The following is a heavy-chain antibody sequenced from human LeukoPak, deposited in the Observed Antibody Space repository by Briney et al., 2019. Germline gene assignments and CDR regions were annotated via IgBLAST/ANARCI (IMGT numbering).Heavy chain of an antibody. CDR1: GDSISTYY. J-gene: IGHJ4*02. Sequence: SETLSLTCTVSGDSISTYYWSWIRQPPGKGLQYIGYIQYSGSTNYNPSLKSRVTISVDTSKNQFSLRVSSVTAADTAVYYCARHLNNCGDDCYIFDYWGQGTLVTVSS. D-gene: IGHD2-21*01. CDR2: IQYSGST. CDR3: ARHLNNCGDDCYIFDY. V-gene: IGHV4-59*08.